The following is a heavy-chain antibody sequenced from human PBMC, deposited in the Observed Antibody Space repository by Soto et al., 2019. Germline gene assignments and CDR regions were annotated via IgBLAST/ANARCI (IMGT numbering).Heavy chain of an antibody. Sequence: RQAPGKGLEWVSGISGSGGSTYYVDSVKGRFTISRDNSKNTLYLQMNSLRAEDTAVYYCAKDFGYNYGYDAFDIWGQGTMVTVSS. J-gene: IGHJ3*02. CDR2: ISGSGGST. CDR3: AKDFGYNYGYDAFDI. D-gene: IGHD5-18*01. V-gene: IGHV3-23*01.